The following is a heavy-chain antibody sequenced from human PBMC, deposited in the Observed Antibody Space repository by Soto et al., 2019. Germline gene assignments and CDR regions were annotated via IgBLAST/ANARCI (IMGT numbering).Heavy chain of an antibody. CDR3: ARGNRGGSSPYFYYTADV. J-gene: IGHJ6*02. D-gene: IGHD2-15*01. V-gene: IGHV4-59*01. CDR2: ISYSGRI. Sequence: SETLSLTCTVSGGSISSYYWSWIRQPPGKGLEWLGYISYSGRIDYNPSLKSRLTISLDTSKSQFSLKLSSVSAAETAVCYCARGNRGGSSPYFYYTADVWGQGTTVTVSS. CDR1: GGSISSYY.